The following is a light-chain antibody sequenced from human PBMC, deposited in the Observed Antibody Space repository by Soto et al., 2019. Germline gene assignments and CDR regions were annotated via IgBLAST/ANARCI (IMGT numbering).Light chain of an antibody. CDR2: KAS. V-gene: IGKV1-5*03. J-gene: IGKJ1*01. CDR1: QTISSW. Sequence: DIQMTQSPFTLSGSVGDRVTITCRASQTISSWLAWYQQKPGKAPKLLIYKASTLKSGDPSRFSGRGSGTEFTLTISSLQPDDFATYYYQHYNSYSEAFSQGTKVYIK. CDR3: QHYNSYSEA.